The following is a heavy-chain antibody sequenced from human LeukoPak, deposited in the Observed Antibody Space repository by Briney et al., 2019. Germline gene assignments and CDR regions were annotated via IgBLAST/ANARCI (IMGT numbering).Heavy chain of an antibody. CDR3: ARGGRGSDY. V-gene: IGHV4-30-2*01. D-gene: IGHD2-15*01. CDR2: IYHSGST. J-gene: IGHJ4*02. CDR1: GGSISSGGYY. Sequence: SETLSLTCTVSGGSISSGGYYWSWIRQPPGKGLEWIGYIYHSGSTYYNPSLKSRVTISVDRSKNQFSLKLSSVTAADTAVYYCARGGRGSDYWGQGTLVTVSS.